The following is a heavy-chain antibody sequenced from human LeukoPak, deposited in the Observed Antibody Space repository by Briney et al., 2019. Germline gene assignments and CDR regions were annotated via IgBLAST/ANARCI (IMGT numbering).Heavy chain of an antibody. D-gene: IGHD3-16*01. CDR3: AREGGRNSFDY. CDR1: GGTINSYY. V-gene: IGHV4-59*12. Sequence: KSSETLSLTCTVSGGTINSYYWSWIRQPPGKGLEWIGYVYFSGNIKYNTSLKSRVTISVDTSKNQFSLNLSSATAADTAVYYCAREGGRNSFDYWGQGTLVTVSS. CDR2: VYFSGNI. J-gene: IGHJ4*02.